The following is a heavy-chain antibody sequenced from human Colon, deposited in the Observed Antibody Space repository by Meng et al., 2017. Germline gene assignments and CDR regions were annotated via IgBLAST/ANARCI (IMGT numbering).Heavy chain of an antibody. CDR1: GFTFSDYY. V-gene: IGHV3-11*01. CDR2: ISSSGSTI. D-gene: IGHD5-24*01. CDR3: ARALGRWLKLVGLVGTNDALDI. J-gene: IGHJ3*02. Sequence: GESLKISCAASGFTFSDYYMSWIRQAPGKGLEWVSYISSSGSTIYYADSVKGRFTISRDNAKNAMYLQMNRLRAEDTAVYYCARALGRWLKLVGLVGTNDALDIWGQGTMVTVSS.